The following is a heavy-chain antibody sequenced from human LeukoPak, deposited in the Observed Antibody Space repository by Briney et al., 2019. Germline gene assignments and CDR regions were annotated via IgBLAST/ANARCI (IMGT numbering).Heavy chain of an antibody. V-gene: IGHV3-73*01. CDR1: GFTFSGSA. J-gene: IGHJ4*02. Sequence: GGSLRLSCAASGFTFSGSAMHWVRQASGKGLEWVGRIRSKANSYATAYAASVKGRFTISRDNSKNTLYLQMNSLRVEDTAIYFCAQWAPHRPLNYWGQGTLVTVSS. CDR3: AQWAPHRPLNY. CDR2: IRSKANSYAT. D-gene: IGHD6-19*01.